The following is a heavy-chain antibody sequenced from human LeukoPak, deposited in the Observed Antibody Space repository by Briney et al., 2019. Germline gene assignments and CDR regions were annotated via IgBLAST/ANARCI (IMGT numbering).Heavy chain of an antibody. V-gene: IGHV3-7*01. CDR3: ATSHDYGDYADY. Sequence: GGSLRLSCAASGFTFSSYWMSWVRQAPGKGLEWVANIKQDGSEKYYVDSVKGRFTISRDNAKNSPYLQMNSLRAEDTAVYYCATSHDYGDYADYWGQGTLVTVSS. CDR2: IKQDGSEK. D-gene: IGHD4-17*01. J-gene: IGHJ4*02. CDR1: GFTFSSYW.